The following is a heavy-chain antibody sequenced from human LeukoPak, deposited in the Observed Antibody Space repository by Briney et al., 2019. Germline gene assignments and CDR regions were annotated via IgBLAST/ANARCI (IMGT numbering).Heavy chain of an antibody. CDR3: AKAGSDYSDFDY. CDR2: ISGSGGST. V-gene: IGHV3-23*01. J-gene: IGHJ4*02. CDR1: GFTFSSYA. Sequence: PGGSLRLSCAASGFTFSSYAVSWVRQAPGQGLEWVSAISGSGGSTYYADSVKGRFTISRDNSKNTLYLQMNSLRAEDTAVYYCAKAGSDYSDFDYWGQGTLVTVSS. D-gene: IGHD4-11*01.